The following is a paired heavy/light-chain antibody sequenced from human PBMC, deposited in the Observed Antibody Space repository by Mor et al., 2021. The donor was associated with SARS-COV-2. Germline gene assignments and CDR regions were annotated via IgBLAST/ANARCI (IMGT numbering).Heavy chain of an antibody. Sequence: QLQLQESGPGLVKPSETLSLTCTVSGGSISSSSYYWGWIRQPPGKGLEWIGSIYYSGSTYYNPSLKSRVTISVDTSKNQFSLKLSSVTAADTAVYYCARHRWRDEPYYYGYPRAFDIWGQGTMVTVSS. J-gene: IGHJ3*02. CDR2: IYYSGST. D-gene: IGHD3-10*01. CDR1: GGSISSSSYY. V-gene: IGHV4-39*01. CDR3: ARHRWRDEPYYYGYPRAFDI.
Light chain of an antibody. CDR1: QDISNY. CDR2: DAS. J-gene: IGKJ2*01. CDR3: QQYDNLPPLYT. V-gene: IGKV1-33*01. Sequence: DIQMTQSPSSLSASVGDRVTITCQASQDISNYLNWYQQKPGKAPKLLIYDASNLETGVPSRFSGSGSGTDFTFTISSLQPEDIATYYCQQYDNLPPLYTFGQGTKLEIK.